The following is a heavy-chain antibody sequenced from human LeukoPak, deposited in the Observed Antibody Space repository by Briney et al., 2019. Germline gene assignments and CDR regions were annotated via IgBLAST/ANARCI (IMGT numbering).Heavy chain of an antibody. J-gene: IGHJ4*02. CDR3: ARDSSSGTVNFDY. Sequence: SGGSLRLXXAASXFTFSSYSMNWVRRAPGKGLEWVSSISSSSSYIYYADSVKGRFTISRDNAKNSLYLQMNSLRAEDTAVYYCARDSSSGTVNFDYWGQGTLVTVSS. V-gene: IGHV3-21*01. D-gene: IGHD6-6*01. CDR1: XFTFSSYS. CDR2: ISSSSSYI.